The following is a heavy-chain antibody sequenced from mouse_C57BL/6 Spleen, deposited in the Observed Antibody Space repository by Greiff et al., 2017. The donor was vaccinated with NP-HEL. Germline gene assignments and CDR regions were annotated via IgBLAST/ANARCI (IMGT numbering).Heavy chain of an antibody. D-gene: IGHD2-12*01. J-gene: IGHJ2*01. V-gene: IGHV5-9*01. CDR2: ISGGGGNT. Sequence: EVKVVESGGGLVKPGGSLKLSCAASGFTFSSYTMSWVRQTPEKRLEWVATISGGGGNTYYPDSVKGRFTISRDNAKNTLYLQMSSLRSEDTALYYCARLYYSQGNFDYWGQGTTLTVSS. CDR3: ARLYYSQGNFDY. CDR1: GFTFSSYT.